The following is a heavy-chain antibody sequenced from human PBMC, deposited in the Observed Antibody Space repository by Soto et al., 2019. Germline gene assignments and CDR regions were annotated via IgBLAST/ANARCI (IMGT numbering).Heavy chain of an antibody. J-gene: IGHJ3*02. CDR2: ISGSGGST. Sequence: VQLLESGGGLVQPGGSLRLSCAASGFTFSSYAMSWVRQAPGKGLEWVSAISGSGGSTYYADSVKGRFTISRDNSKNTLYLQMNSLRAEDTAVYYCAKDRAVYCSGGSCSDAFDIWGQGTMVTVSS. V-gene: IGHV3-23*01. CDR3: AKDRAVYCSGGSCSDAFDI. D-gene: IGHD2-15*01. CDR1: GFTFSSYA.